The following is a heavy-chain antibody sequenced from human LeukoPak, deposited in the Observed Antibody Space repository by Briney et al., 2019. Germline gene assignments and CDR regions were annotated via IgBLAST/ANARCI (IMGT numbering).Heavy chain of an antibody. J-gene: IGHJ4*02. CDR3: AKDHSSGWSLDY. Sequence: GGALRLSCAASGFTVSSNYMSWVRQAPGKGLEWVSVIYSGGSTYYADSVKGRFTISRDNSKNTLYLQMNSLRAEDTAVYYCAKDHSSGWSLDYWGQGTLVTVSS. D-gene: IGHD6-19*01. V-gene: IGHV3-53*01. CDR1: GFTVSSNY. CDR2: IYSGGST.